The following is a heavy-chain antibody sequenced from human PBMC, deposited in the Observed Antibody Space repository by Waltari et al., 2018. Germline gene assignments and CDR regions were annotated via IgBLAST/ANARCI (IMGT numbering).Heavy chain of an antibody. CDR1: GFTFSSYS. D-gene: IGHD3-22*01. CDR2: MSSSSSYI. V-gene: IGHV3-21*01. J-gene: IGHJ4*02. CDR3: ARARYYDSSGYSDFDY. Sequence: EVQLVESGGGLVRPGGALRRSCAASGFTFSSYSMSWVRQAPGKGLEWVSSMSSSSSYIYYADPVKGRSTISRDNAKNSLYLQMNSLRAEDTAVYYCARARYYDSSGYSDFDYWGQGTLVTVSS.